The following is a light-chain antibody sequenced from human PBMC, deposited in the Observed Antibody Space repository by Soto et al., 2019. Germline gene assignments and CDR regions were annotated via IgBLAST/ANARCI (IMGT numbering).Light chain of an antibody. CDR2: AAS. J-gene: IGKJ5*01. CDR3: QQSYSALSIT. V-gene: IGKV1-39*01. CDR1: ESINRH. Sequence: DIQMTQSPSSLSASVGDRVTITCRASESINRHLNWYQQKPGKAPKLLIYAASSLQNGVPSRFXGRGSGTDFTLTISNLQPEDFATYYCQQSYSALSITCGQGTRLEIK.